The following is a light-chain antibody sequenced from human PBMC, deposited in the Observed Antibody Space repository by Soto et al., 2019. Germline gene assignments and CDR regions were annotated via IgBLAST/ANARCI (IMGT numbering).Light chain of an antibody. J-gene: IGLJ1*01. CDR2: DVS. CDR1: SSDVGGYNY. Sequence: QSALTQPASVSGSPGQSITISCTGTSSDVGGYNYVSWYQQHPGKAPKFMIYDVSNRPSVVSNRFSGSKSGNTASLTISGLQAGDEADYYCCSYTTSNTRQIVFGTGTKVTVL. CDR3: CSYTTSNTRQIV. V-gene: IGLV2-14*01.